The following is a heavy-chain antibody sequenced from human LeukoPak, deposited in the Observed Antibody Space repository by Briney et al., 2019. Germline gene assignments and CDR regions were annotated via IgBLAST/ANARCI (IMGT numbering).Heavy chain of an antibody. Sequence: PGGSLRLSCAASAFSFAVHSMTCVRQAPGEGPEWVATIVGLAETFYADSVRGRFTIPRANSRYNLYLQMNRLRAEDSALYYCAKDWTSHNGVYDCLDFWGQGTQVTVSS. CDR3: AKDWTSHNGVYDCLDF. V-gene: IGHV3-23*01. CDR1: AFSFAVHS. CDR2: IVGLAET. J-gene: IGHJ4*02. D-gene: IGHD3-16*01.